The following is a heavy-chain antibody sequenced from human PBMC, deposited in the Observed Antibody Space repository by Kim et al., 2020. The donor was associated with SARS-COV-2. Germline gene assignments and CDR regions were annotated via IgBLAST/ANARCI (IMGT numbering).Heavy chain of an antibody. Sequence: YNPSLKSRVTISVDTSKNQFSLKLSSVTAADTAVYYCARDSGYSYGPFDYWGQGTLVTVSS. J-gene: IGHJ4*02. CDR3: ARDSGYSYGPFDY. V-gene: IGHV4-31*02. D-gene: IGHD5-18*01.